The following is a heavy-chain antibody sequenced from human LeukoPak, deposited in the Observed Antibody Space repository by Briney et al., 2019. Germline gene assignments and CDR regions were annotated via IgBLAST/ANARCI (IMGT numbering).Heavy chain of an antibody. Sequence: QPGGSLRLSCAASGFTFGSYAMSWVRQAPGKGLEWISTVSGGGVSTYYADSVKGRFTISRDNSKNTMDLQMNSLRAEDTALYYCVKDTIGYYQPFDVWGQGTLVTVSS. CDR1: GFTFGSYA. D-gene: IGHD3-22*01. J-gene: IGHJ4*02. CDR3: VKDTIGYYQPFDV. V-gene: IGHV3-23*01. CDR2: VSGGGVST.